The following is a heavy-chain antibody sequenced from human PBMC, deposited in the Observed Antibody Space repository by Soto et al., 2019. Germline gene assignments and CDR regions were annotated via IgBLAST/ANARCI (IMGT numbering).Heavy chain of an antibody. CDR3: AGEDYIWGSYPLPDY. CDR2: INAGNGNT. J-gene: IGHJ4*02. Sequence: ASVKVSCKASGYTFTSYAMHWVRQAPGQRLEWMGWINAGNGNTKYSQKFQGRVTITRDTSASIAYMELSSLRSEDTAVYYCAGEDYIWGSYPLPDYWGQGTLVTVSS. D-gene: IGHD3-16*02. V-gene: IGHV1-3*01. CDR1: GYTFTSYA.